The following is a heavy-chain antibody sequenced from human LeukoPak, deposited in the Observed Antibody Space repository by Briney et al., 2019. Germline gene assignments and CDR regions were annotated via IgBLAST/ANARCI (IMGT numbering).Heavy chain of an antibody. D-gene: IGHD6-19*01. CDR1: GFTFSSYA. V-gene: IGHV3-23*01. Sequence: GGSLRLSCAASGFTFSSYAMSWVRQAPGKGLEWVSGISGSGGLTYYADSVKGRFTISRDNSKNTLDLQMNSLRAEDTAVYYCARQRSGWTYDYWGQGTLVTVSS. CDR2: ISGSGGLT. J-gene: IGHJ4*02. CDR3: ARQRSGWTYDY.